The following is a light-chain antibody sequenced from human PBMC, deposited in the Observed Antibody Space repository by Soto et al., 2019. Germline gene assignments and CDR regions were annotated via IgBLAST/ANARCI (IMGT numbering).Light chain of an antibody. CDR2: GAS. V-gene: IGKV3-20*01. CDR1: QIVSSNY. CDR3: QHYGSSMFT. J-gene: IGKJ3*01. Sequence: EIILTQSPDTLSLSPGERATLSCRASQIVSSNYLAWYQQKPGQSPRLLIYGASSRATGIPDRFSGSGSGTDFSLIISRLEPEDFAVYYCQHYGSSMFTFGPGTKVDIK.